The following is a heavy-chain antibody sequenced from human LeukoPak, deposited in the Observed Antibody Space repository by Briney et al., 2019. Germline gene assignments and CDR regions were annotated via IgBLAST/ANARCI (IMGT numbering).Heavy chain of an antibody. CDR2: ISGSGGST. D-gene: IGHD3-9*01. CDR3: AKAPSGHLLRYFDWLPH. CDR1: GFTFSSYA. Sequence: GGSLRLSCAASGFTFSSYAMSWVRQAPGKGLEWVSAISGSGGSTYYADSVKGRFTISRDNSKNTLYLQMNSLRAEDTAVYYCAKAPSGHLLRYFDWLPHWGQGTLATVSS. J-gene: IGHJ5*02. V-gene: IGHV3-23*01.